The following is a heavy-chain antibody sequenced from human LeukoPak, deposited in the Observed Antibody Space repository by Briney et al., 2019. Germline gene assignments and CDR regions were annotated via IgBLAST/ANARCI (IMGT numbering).Heavy chain of an antibody. Sequence: ASVKVSCKASGGTFSSYAISWVRQAPGQGLEWMGGIIPIFGTANYAQKFQGRVTITADKSTSTAYMELSSLRSEDTAVYYCARLRGRDYYYYYMDVWGEGTTVTVSS. J-gene: IGHJ6*03. CDR1: GGTFSSYA. CDR2: IIPIFGTA. CDR3: ARLRGRDYYYYYMDV. V-gene: IGHV1-69*06. D-gene: IGHD4-17*01.